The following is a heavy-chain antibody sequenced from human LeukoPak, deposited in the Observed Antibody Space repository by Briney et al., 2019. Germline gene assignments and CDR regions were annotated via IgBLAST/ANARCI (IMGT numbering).Heavy chain of an antibody. Sequence: GGSLRLSCAASGFTFSNYGMHWVRQAPGKGLEWVAVIWYDGSNKYYADSLKGRFTISRDNSKNTLYLQMNSLRAEDTAVYYCAKKEVPYSSGWIDYWGQGTLVTVSS. J-gene: IGHJ4*02. CDR1: GFTFSNYG. CDR2: IWYDGSNK. CDR3: AKKEVPYSSGWIDY. D-gene: IGHD6-19*01. V-gene: IGHV3-33*06.